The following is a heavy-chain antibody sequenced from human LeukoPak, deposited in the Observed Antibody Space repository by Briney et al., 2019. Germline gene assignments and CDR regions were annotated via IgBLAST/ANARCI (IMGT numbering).Heavy chain of an antibody. D-gene: IGHD3-10*01. CDR1: GYTLTELS. V-gene: IGHV1-24*01. Sequence: ASVKVSCKVSGYTLTELSMHWVRQAPGKGLEWMGGFDPEDGETIYAQKFQGRVTMTEDTSTDTAYMELSSLRSEDTAVYYCATPGKKGIGLGSGTNYWGQGTLVTVSS. CDR3: ATPGKKGIGLGSGTNY. J-gene: IGHJ4*02. CDR2: FDPEDGET.